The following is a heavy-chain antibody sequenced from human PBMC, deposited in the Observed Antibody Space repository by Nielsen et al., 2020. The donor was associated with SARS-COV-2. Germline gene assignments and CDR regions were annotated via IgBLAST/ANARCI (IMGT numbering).Heavy chain of an antibody. CDR1: GFTFSSYG. Sequence: GGSLRLSCAASGFTFSSYGMHWVRQAPGKGLEWVAVISYDGSNKYYPDSVKGRFTISRDNSRNTLYLQLNSLRAEDTAVYYCAKCSGGNCYSSLDYWGQGTLVTVSS. D-gene: IGHD2-15*01. V-gene: IGHV3-30*18. CDR2: ISYDGSNK. J-gene: IGHJ4*02. CDR3: AKCSGGNCYSSLDY.